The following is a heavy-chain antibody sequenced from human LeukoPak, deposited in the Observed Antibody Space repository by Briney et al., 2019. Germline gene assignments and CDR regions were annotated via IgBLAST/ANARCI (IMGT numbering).Heavy chain of an antibody. CDR1: GDSISRGRYY. CDR2: IYASGKT. CDR3: ARDLKLDGSSGYYAFDI. J-gene: IGHJ3*02. Sequence: PSQTLSLTCTVSGDSISRGRYYWSWVRQPAGKELEWIGRIYASGKTDYNPYTPSLKSRVTISVDTSKNQFSLKMSSVTAADTAVYYCARDLKLDGSSGYYAFDIWGQGTMVTVSS. V-gene: IGHV4-61*02. D-gene: IGHD3-22*01.